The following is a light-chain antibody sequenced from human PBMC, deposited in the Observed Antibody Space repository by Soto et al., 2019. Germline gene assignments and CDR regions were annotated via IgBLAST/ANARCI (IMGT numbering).Light chain of an antibody. V-gene: IGKV1-27*01. CDR3: QKYNSAPRT. Sequence: EIQTTQSPSSLSASVGDSSTSTCRASQGIGKSLAWYQQKPGKVPRLLIYAASLLQSEVPSRFSGSASGTEFTLTIISLQPEDVATYYCQKYNSAPRTFGQGTKVDI. CDR2: AAS. J-gene: IGKJ1*01. CDR1: QGIGKS.